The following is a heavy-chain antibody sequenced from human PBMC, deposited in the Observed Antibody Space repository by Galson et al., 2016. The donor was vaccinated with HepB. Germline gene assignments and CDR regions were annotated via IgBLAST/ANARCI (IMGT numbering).Heavy chain of an antibody. J-gene: IGHJ6*02. V-gene: IGHV3-30*18. CDR3: AEDGYRGSYRDYYGMDV. CDR1: GFTFSTYG. Sequence: LRLSCAASGFTFSTYGMHWVRQAPGKGLEWVAVISYDGSNKKYADSVKGRFTISRDTSKNTLYLQMNSLTAEDTAVYFCAEDGYRGSYRDYYGMDVWGQGTTVTVSS. D-gene: IGHD1-26*01. CDR2: ISYDGSNK.